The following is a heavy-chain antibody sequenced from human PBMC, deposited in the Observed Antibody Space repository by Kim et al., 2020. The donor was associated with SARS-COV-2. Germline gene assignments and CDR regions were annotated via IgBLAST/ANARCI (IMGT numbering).Heavy chain of an antibody. J-gene: IGHJ4*01. CDR3: ARDMAYGSGSPDY. V-gene: IGHV3-21*01. D-gene: IGHD3-10*01. Sequence: GGSLRLSCAASGFSFSSYSMNWVRQAPGKGLEWVSAITGSSGSIFYADSVKGRFTISRDNAQNSLSLQMNSLRHEDTAVYFCARDMAYGSGSPDYWG. CDR2: ITGSSGSI. CDR1: GFSFSSYS.